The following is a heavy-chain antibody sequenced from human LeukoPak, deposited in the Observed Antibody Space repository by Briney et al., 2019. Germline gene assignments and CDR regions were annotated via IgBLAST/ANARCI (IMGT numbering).Heavy chain of an antibody. CDR3: AKTGGIVVVPAADY. CDR1: GFTFSIYA. V-gene: IGHV3-23*01. D-gene: IGHD2-2*01. J-gene: IGHJ4*02. CDR2: ISGSGGST. Sequence: GGSLRLSCAASGFTFSIYAMSWVRQAPGKGLEWVSAISGSGGSTYYADSVKGRFTISRDNPKNTLYLQMNSLRAEDTAVYYCAKTGGIVVVPAADYWGQGTLVTVSS.